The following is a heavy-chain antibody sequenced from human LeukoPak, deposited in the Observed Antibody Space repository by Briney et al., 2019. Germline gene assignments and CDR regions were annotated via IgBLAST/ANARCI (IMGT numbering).Heavy chain of an antibody. D-gene: IGHD6-13*01. CDR3: AKTARYSSSWPTRRDYYYMDV. J-gene: IGHJ6*03. CDR2: FSGSGGST. CDR1: GFTFSSYA. V-gene: IGHV3-23*01. Sequence: GGSLRLSCAASGFTFSSYAMSWVRQAPGKGLEWVSSFSGSGGSTYYADSVKGRFTISRDKSKNTLYLQMNSLRAEDTAAYYCAKTARYSSSWPTRRDYYYMDVWGKGTTVTVSS.